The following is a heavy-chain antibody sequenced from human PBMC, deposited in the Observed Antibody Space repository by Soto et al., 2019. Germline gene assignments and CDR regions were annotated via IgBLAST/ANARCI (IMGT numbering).Heavy chain of an antibody. D-gene: IGHD3-10*01. Sequence: QVQLVQSGAEVKKPGASMKVFCKASGYTFTSYYMHWLRQAPGQGLAWMGTINPVGGSTAYAQNFQGGVTMTRDTSTSTVYMEISILRSADTAVYYCARDIYGSGSSLPVPHTFDYWGQGTLVTVSS. CDR1: GYTFTSYY. CDR2: INPVGGST. J-gene: IGHJ4*02. CDR3: ARDIYGSGSSLPVPHTFDY. V-gene: IGHV1-46*01.